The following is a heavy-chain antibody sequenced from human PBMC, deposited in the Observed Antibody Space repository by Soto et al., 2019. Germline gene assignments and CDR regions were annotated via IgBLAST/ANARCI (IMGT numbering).Heavy chain of an antibody. J-gene: IGHJ4*02. Sequence: PGGSLRLSCAASGFTVSTNYMSWVRQAPGKGLEWVSVIYSGGSTYYADSVKGRFTISRDNSKNTLYLQMNSLRAEDTAVHYCARESCGGGSCYSDWGQGTLVTVSS. CDR1: GFTVSTNY. CDR2: IYSGGST. V-gene: IGHV3-66*01. CDR3: ARESCGGGSCYSD. D-gene: IGHD2-15*01.